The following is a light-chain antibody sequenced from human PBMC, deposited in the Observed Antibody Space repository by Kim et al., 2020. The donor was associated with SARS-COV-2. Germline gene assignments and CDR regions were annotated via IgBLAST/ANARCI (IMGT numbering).Light chain of an antibody. CDR3: QQTSSAPRT. J-gene: IGKJ1*01. CDR1: QDISRY. V-gene: IGKV1-39*01. CDR2: TAS. Sequence: DIQMTQSPSSLSASVGDRVTITCRASQDISRYLNWYQQKPGKATKLLIYTASSLQSGVPSRYTGSGSETDFTLTITSLQPEDFATYYCQQTSSAPRTFGQGTKVDIK.